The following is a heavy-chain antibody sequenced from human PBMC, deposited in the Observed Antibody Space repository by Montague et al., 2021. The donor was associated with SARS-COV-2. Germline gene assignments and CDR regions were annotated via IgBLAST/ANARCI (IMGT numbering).Heavy chain of an antibody. CDR3: ATMATDLYYNGMDV. V-gene: IGHV3-48*03. Sequence: SLRLSCAASGFTFSSYEMNWVRQAPGKGLEWVSYISSSGSTLSYADSXXGRFTISRDNAKDSLYLQMNSLRAEDTAVYYCATMATDLYYNGMDVWGQGTTVTVSS. CDR1: GFTFSSYE. D-gene: IGHD5-24*01. J-gene: IGHJ6*02. CDR2: ISSSGSTL.